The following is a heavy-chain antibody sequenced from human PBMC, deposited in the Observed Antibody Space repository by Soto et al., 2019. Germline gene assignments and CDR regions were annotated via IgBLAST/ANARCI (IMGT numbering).Heavy chain of an antibody. CDR2: IYDNGIS. J-gene: IGHJ4*02. CDR3: ARTYDSNGYATEFDS. D-gene: IGHD3-22*01. V-gene: IGHV4-59*12. Sequence: QVVLQESGPGLVKPSETLSLTCSVSGRSITSYYWSWVRQPPEKGLEWIGYIYDNGISSQNPSLKSRVTMSADTSQNQFSLKLTSVTGADTAVYYCARTYDSNGYATEFDSWGQGILVTVTS. CDR1: GRSITSYY.